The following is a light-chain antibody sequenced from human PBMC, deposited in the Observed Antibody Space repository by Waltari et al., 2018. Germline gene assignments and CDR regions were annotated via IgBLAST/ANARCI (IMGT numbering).Light chain of an antibody. CDR3: MQALQTPRT. J-gene: IGKJ1*01. CDR1: QLLLHSNGYNY. CDR2: LVS. Sequence: DIVMTQSPLSLPVTPGEPASISCRSSQLLLHSNGYNYLDWYLQKPGQSQQLLLYLVSNRASGVPDRFSGSGSGTDFTLKISRVEAEDVGVYYCMQALQTPRTFGQGTKVEIK. V-gene: IGKV2-28*01.